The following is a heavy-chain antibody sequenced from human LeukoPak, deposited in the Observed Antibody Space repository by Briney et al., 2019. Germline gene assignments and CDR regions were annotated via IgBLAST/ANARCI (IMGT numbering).Heavy chain of an antibody. J-gene: IGHJ4*02. Sequence: SQTLSLTCDISGDSVSSINGAWNWIRQSPSRGLEWLGRTYYRSKWYNEYAESMKGRMTITPDTSNKRFSLQLNSVTPDDTAVYYCARDLANTGWYTFDYWGQGTLVTVSS. CDR1: GDSVSSINGA. CDR3: ARDLANTGWYTFDY. CDR2: TYYRSKWYN. V-gene: IGHV6-1*01. D-gene: IGHD6-19*01.